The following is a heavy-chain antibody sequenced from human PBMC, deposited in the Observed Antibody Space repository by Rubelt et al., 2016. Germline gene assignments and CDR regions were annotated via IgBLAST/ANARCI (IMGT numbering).Heavy chain of an antibody. Sequence: GPGLVKPSETLSLTCTVSGGSISSYYWSWIRQPPGKGLEWIGYIYYSGSTNYNPSLKSRVTISVDTSKNQFSLKLSSVTAADTAVYYCARYRIAVAGFDYWGQGTLVTVSS. D-gene: IGHD6-19*01. CDR1: GGSISSYY. CDR3: ARYRIAVAGFDY. J-gene: IGHJ4*02. V-gene: IGHV4-59*08. CDR2: IYYSGST.